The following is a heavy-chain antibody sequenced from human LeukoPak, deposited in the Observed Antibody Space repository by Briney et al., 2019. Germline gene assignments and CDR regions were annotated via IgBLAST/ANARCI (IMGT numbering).Heavy chain of an antibody. CDR1: GGTFSSYA. CDR3: ASREDYGDFSYFDY. J-gene: IGHJ4*02. Sequence: SVKVSCKASGGTFSSYAISWVRQAPGQGLEWMGGIIPIFGTANYAQKFQGRVTITTDESTSTAYMELSSLRSEDTAVYYCASREDYGDFSYFDYWGQGTLVTVSS. V-gene: IGHV1-69*05. D-gene: IGHD4-17*01. CDR2: IIPIFGTA.